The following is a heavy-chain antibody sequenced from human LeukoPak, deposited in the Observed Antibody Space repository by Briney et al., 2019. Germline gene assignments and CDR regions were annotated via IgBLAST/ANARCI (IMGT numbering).Heavy chain of an antibody. D-gene: IGHD3-10*01. V-gene: IGHV4-30-4*01. CDR2: IYYSGST. Sequence: PSQTLALTCTVSGGSISSGDYYWSWIPQPPGKGLEWIGYIYYSGSTYYNPSLKSRITMSVDTSKNQFSLKLSSVTAADTAVYYCARVSRDNSGSYYSHFDYWGQGTLVTVSS. J-gene: IGHJ4*02. CDR3: ARVSRDNSGSYYSHFDY. CDR1: GGSISSGDYY.